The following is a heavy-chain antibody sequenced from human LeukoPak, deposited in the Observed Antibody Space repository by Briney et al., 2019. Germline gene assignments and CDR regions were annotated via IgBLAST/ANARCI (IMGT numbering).Heavy chain of an antibody. V-gene: IGHV1-2*02. Sequence: GASVKVSCKASGYTFTGYYMHWVRQAPGQGLEWMGWINPNSGGTNYAQKFQGRVTMTRDTSISTAYMELSRLRSDDTAVYYCARSGWYSGAGWFDPWGQGTLVTVSS. CDR3: ARSGWYSGAGWFDP. J-gene: IGHJ5*02. D-gene: IGHD6-19*01. CDR1: GYTFTGYY. CDR2: INPNSGGT.